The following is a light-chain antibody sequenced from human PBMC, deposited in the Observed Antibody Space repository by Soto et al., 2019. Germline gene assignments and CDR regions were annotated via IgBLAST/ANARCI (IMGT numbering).Light chain of an antibody. CDR3: MQGSYWPWT. CDR2: KVS. CDR1: QSLEYTDGKTY. J-gene: IGKJ1*01. Sequence: DAVLTQSPLSLPVTPGQPASISCRSSQSLEYTDGKTYLNWYQQRPGQSPRRLIYKVSNRDFGVPDRFSGSGSGTAFTLEISRVEAEDVGVYYRMQGSYWPWTFGQGTKVDIK. V-gene: IGKV2-30*01.